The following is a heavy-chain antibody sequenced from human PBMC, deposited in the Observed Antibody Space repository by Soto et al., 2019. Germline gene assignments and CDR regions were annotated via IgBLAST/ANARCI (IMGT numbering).Heavy chain of an antibody. CDR2: INPATGAA. V-gene: IGHV1-2*02. D-gene: IGHD3-3*01. Sequence: QLHLVQSGAVVKKPGASVTVSCSASGYPVTAYYMHWVRQAPGRGLEWMGGINPATGAAKYTQTFRGRVTMTRDTPTSTVFMELSGLTSEDPAVFYCARGGGVGVAGSAAFDMWGQGTLVTVSS. CDR1: GYPVTAYY. J-gene: IGHJ3*02. CDR3: ARGGGVGVAGSAAFDM.